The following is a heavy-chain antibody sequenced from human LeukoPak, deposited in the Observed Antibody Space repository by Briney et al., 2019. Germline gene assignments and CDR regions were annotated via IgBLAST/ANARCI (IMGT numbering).Heavy chain of an antibody. V-gene: IGHV3-23*01. J-gene: IGHJ6*02. D-gene: IGHD1-26*01. Sequence: PGGSLRLSCAASGFTFSSYAMTWVRQAPGEGLQWVSGISGSGTSAYYADSVRGRFTISRDNSKNTLFLQMNTLRPEDTATYYCARDMWELPDKDYYYGMDVWGQGTTVTVSS. CDR3: ARDMWELPDKDYYYGMDV. CDR2: ISGSGTSA. CDR1: GFTFSSYA.